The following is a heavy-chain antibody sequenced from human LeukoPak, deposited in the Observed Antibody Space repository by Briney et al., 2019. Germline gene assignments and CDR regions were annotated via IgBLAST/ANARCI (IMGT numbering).Heavy chain of an antibody. CDR2: IYYSGST. D-gene: IGHD3-22*01. J-gene: IGHJ5*02. CDR1: GGSISSYY. V-gene: IGHV4-59*08. CDR3: ARVYDYDSSDLYFDP. Sequence: SETLSLTCTVSGGSISSYYWSWIRQPPGKGLEWMGYIYYSGSTNYNPSLKSRVTISVDTSKNQFSLKLSSVTTADTAVYYCARVYDYDSSDLYFDPWGQGTLVTVSS.